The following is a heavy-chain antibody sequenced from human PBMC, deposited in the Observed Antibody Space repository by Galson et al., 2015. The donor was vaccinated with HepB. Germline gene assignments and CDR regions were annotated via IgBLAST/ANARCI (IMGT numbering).Heavy chain of an antibody. J-gene: IGHJ4*02. Sequence: LSLTCAVSGGSISSGGYSWSWIRQPPGKGLEWIGYIYHSGCTYYNPSLKSRVTISVDRSKNQFSLKLSSVTAADTAVYYCARHYYDSSGRYYFDYWGQGTLVTVSS. CDR1: GGSISSGGYS. V-gene: IGHV4-30-2*01. CDR3: ARHYYDSSGRYYFDY. D-gene: IGHD3-22*01. CDR2: IYHSGCT.